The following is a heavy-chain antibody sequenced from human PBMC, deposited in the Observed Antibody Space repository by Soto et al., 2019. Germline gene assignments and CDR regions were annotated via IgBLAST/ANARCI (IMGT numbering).Heavy chain of an antibody. Sequence: EVQLLESGGGLVQPGGSLRLSCAASGFTFSSYAMSWVRQAPGKGLEWVSAISGSGGSTYYADSVKGRFTISRDNSKNTLYLQMNSLRAEDTAVYYCATADHSSTRWEYFDYWGQGTLVTVSS. CDR2: ISGSGGST. J-gene: IGHJ4*02. V-gene: IGHV3-23*01. D-gene: IGHD2-2*01. CDR1: GFTFSSYA. CDR3: ATADHSSTRWEYFDY.